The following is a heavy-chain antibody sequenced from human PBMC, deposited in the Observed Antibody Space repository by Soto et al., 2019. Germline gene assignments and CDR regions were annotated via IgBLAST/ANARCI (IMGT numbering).Heavy chain of an antibody. CDR3: ARDMYSSDYFVKWFEP. CDR2: ISHDGINK. CDR1: GFSFSSYA. D-gene: IGHD6-19*01. Sequence: QVRLVESGGGVVQPGRSLRLYCTASGFSFSSYAMYWFRQPPGKGLEWVAVISHDGINKHYADSVKGRVTGSRDNSNHSLDLQLNSLRGEDTAMYYCARDMYSSDYFVKWFEPWGQGTLVTVSS. V-gene: IGHV3-30-3*01. J-gene: IGHJ5*02.